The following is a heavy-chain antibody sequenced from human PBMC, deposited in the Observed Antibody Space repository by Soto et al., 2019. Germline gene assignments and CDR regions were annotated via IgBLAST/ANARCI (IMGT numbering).Heavy chain of an antibody. CDR2: TNAGNGNT. Sequence: QVQLVQSGAEVKKPGASVKVSCKASGYTFTSYAIHWVRQAPGQRLEWMGWTNAGNGNTKYSQKFQGRVTITRDTSASTAYMELSSLRSEDTAVYYCARSGEPIDYWGQGTLVTVSS. CDR3: ARSGEPIDY. CDR1: GYTFTSYA. D-gene: IGHD2-15*01. J-gene: IGHJ4*02. V-gene: IGHV1-3*01.